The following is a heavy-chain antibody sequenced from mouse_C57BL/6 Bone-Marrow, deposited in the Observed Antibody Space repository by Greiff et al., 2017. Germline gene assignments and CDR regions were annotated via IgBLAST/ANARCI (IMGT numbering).Heavy chain of an antibody. V-gene: IGHV1-81*01. CDR1: GYTFTSYG. CDR2: IYPRSGNT. Sequence: VQLQQSGAELARPGASVKLSCKASGYTFTSYGISWVKQSTGQGLEWIGEIYPRSGNTYYNEKFKGKATLTADKSSSTAYMELRSLTSEDSAVYFCARRCITTVADVWGTGTTVTVSS. CDR3: ARRCITTVADV. J-gene: IGHJ1*03. D-gene: IGHD1-1*01.